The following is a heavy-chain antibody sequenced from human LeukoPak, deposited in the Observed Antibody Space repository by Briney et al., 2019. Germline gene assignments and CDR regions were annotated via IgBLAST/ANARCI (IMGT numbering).Heavy chain of an antibody. V-gene: IGHV4-59*01. CDR2: IYYSGST. Sequence: SETLSLTCTVSGGSISSYYWSWIRQPPGKGLEWIGYIYYSGSTNYNPSLKSRVTISVDTSKNQFSLKLSSVTAADTAVYYCARAPKNYDISPRGDYWGQGTLVTVSS. CDR1: GGSISSYY. CDR3: ARAPKNYDISPRGDY. D-gene: IGHD3-9*01. J-gene: IGHJ4*02.